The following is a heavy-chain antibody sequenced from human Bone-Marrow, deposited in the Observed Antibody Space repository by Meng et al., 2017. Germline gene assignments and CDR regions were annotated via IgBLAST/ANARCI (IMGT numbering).Heavy chain of an antibody. Sequence: GGSLRLSCTASGFTFSNFVIHWVRQVPGKGLEWAAVMWYGGSDQYYADSVKGRFTISRDNAKNSLYLQMNSLRAEDTAVYYCAREDILTGYDAFDIWGQGTMVTVSS. CDR3: AREDILTGYDAFDI. CDR1: GFTFSNFV. V-gene: IGHV3-33*01. J-gene: IGHJ3*02. D-gene: IGHD3-9*01. CDR2: MWYGGSDQ.